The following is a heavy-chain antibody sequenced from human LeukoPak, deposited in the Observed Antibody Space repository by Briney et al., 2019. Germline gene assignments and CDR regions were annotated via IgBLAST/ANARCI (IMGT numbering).Heavy chain of an antibody. D-gene: IGHD6-19*01. Sequence: PGRSLRLSCAASGFTFDDYAMHWVRQAPGKGLEWVSGISWNSGSTGYADSVKGRFTISRDNAKNSLYLQMNSLRAEDTALYYCAKDTGYSSGWAGSYFDYWGQGTLVTVSS. CDR3: AKDTGYSSGWAGSYFDY. CDR1: GFTFDDYA. V-gene: IGHV3-9*01. J-gene: IGHJ4*02. CDR2: ISWNSGST.